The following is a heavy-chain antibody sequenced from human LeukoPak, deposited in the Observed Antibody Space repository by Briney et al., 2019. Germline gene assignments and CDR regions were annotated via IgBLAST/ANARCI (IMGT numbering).Heavy chain of an antibody. V-gene: IGHV3-30*18. D-gene: IGHD3-22*01. CDR3: AKDLFGTAWGDPYYYDSSGHPPNWFDP. Sequence: PGRSLRLSCAASGFTFSSYGMHWVRQAPGKGLEWVAVISYDGSNKYYADSVKGRFTISRDNSKNTLYLQMNSLRAEDTAVYYCAKDLFGTAWGDPYYYDSSGHPPNWFDPWGQGTLVTVSS. CDR1: GFTFSSYG. J-gene: IGHJ5*02. CDR2: ISYDGSNK.